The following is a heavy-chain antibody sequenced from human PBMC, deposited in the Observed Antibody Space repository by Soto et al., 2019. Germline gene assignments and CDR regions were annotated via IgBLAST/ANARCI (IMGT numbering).Heavy chain of an antibody. CDR1: GYTFTSYG. CDR2: ISAYNGNT. V-gene: IGHV1-18*01. CDR3: ARESPVYGSGSYYLDV. Sequence: VASVKVSCKASGYTFTSYGISWVRQAPGQGLEWMGWISAYNGNTNYAQKLQGRVTMTTDTSTSTAYMELGSLRSDDTAVYYCARESPVYGSGSYYLDVWGQGTTVTV. J-gene: IGHJ6*02. D-gene: IGHD3-10*01.